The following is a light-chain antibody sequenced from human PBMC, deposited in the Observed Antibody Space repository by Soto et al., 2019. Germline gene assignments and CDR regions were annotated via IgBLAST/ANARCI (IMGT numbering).Light chain of an antibody. CDR2: LEGSGSY. V-gene: IGLV4-60*03. Sequence: QSVVTQSASASASLGSSVKLTCTLSSGHSSNVIAWHQQQPGKAPRYLMKLEGSGSYTKGSGVPDRFSGSSSGADRYLTISNLQSEDEAGYYCEAWDMNTRVFGGGTQLTVL. CDR1: SGHSSNV. CDR3: EAWDMNTRV. J-gene: IGLJ3*02.